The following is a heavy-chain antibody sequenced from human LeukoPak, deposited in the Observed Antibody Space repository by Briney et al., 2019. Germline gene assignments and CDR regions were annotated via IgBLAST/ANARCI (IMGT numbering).Heavy chain of an antibody. J-gene: IGHJ4*02. CDR1: GGSLSSHH. CDR3: VTIKRGNIFGYFDF. Sequence: SETLCLTCTVSGGSLSSHHWGWIRQSPGRGLEWIGYIYDTVGIKDKPSLKSRISLSADTSKNQLSLSLRSATAADTAVYYCVTIKRGNIFGYFDFWGQGILVTVAS. V-gene: IGHV4-59*11. D-gene: IGHD5-18*01. CDR2: IYDTVGI.